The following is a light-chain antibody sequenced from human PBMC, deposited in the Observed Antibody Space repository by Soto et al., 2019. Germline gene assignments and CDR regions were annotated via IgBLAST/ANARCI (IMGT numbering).Light chain of an antibody. CDR1: SYYP. CDR2: DTS. CDR3: YSYASGHVV. V-gene: IGLV2-23*01. Sequence: QSVLTQPASVSGSPGQSITISCTGTSYYPVSWYQQYPGQAPKLMIYDTSKQPSGVSNRFSGSKAGDTASLTTSGLQAEDEADYYCYSYASGHVVIGGGTKLTVL. J-gene: IGLJ2*01.